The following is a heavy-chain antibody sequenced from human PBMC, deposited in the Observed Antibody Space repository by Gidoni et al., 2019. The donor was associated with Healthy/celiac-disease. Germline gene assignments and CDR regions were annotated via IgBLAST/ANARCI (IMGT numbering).Heavy chain of an antibody. D-gene: IGHD2-8*01. Sequence: EVQLWESGGGLVQPGGSLRLSCAASGFTFSNHAMSWVRQAPGKGLEWVSVISGSGVSTYYADSVKGRFTISRDNSKNTLYLQMNSLRAEDTAVYYCAKKVPGVYSFDIWGQGTMVTVSS. J-gene: IGHJ3*02. CDR2: ISGSGVST. CDR1: GFTFSNHA. CDR3: AKKVPGVYSFDI. V-gene: IGHV3-23*01.